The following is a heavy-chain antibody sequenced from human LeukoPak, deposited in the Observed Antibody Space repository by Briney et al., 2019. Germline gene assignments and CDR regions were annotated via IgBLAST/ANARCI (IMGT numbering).Heavy chain of an antibody. V-gene: IGHV4-39*07. Sequence: SQTLSPTCTVSGGSTSSSRYYWGWIRQPPGKGLEWIWGIYYRGSTHYTPSLKSPVTISVDTSKNQFSLKLSSVTAAETVVYYCARHRVYYYGSGSHPLNLARGSSYNWFDPWGQGTLVTVSS. D-gene: IGHD3-10*01. CDR1: GGSTSSSRYY. CDR2: IYYRGST. CDR3: ARHRVYYYGSGSHPLNLARGSSYNWFDP. J-gene: IGHJ5*02.